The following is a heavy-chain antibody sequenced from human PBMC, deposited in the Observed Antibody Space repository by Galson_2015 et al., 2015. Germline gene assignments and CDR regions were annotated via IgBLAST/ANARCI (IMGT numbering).Heavy chain of an antibody. V-gene: IGHV1-46*01. Sequence: SVKVSCKAFGYSFTTSDYMHWVRQAPGQGLEWMGIINPSDGIANYTPNFQGRVTMTRDTSTSTVYIEVSSLRSEDTAVYYCARAADQYFDYWGQGTPVTVSS. CDR2: INPSDGIA. D-gene: IGHD4-11*01. CDR3: ARAADQYFDY. CDR1: GYSFTTSDY. J-gene: IGHJ4*02.